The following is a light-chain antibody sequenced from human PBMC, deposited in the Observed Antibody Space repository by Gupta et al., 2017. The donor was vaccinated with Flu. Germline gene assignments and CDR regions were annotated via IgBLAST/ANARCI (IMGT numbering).Light chain of an antibody. CDR1: QSISYF. J-gene: IGKJ3*01. Sequence: DSQLTQSPSSLSASVGDRVTITCRTSQSISYFLKWYHQRPGKAPHLLIYTASDLQSGGPSRCCGGGAGTEDSPTISSLEPEDVGTDYYHKRYLQTFTFGHGTKVEIK. CDR3: HKRYLQTFT. CDR2: TAS. V-gene: IGKV1-39*01.